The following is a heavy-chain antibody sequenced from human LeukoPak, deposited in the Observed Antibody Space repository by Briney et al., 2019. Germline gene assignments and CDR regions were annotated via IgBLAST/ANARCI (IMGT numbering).Heavy chain of an antibody. CDR2: IYWDDDK. J-gene: IGHJ4*02. Sequence: SGPTLVKPTQTLTLTCTFSGFSLSTSGVGVGWIRQPPGKALEWLALIYWDDDKRYSPSLKSRLTITKDTSKNQVVLTMTNMDPVDTATYYCAHSPLAKLYDNSGYGTYYFDYWGQGTLVTVSS. CDR1: GFSLSTSGVG. V-gene: IGHV2-5*02. D-gene: IGHD3-22*01. CDR3: AHSPLAKLYDNSGYGTYYFDY.